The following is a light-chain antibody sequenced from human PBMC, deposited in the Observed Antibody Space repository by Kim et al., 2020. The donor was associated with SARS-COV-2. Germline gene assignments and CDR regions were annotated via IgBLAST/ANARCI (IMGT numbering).Light chain of an antibody. CDR3: QAWDSSTHNYV. V-gene: IGLV3-1*01. Sequence: SYELTQPPSVSVSPGQTASITCSGYKLGDKYVSWYQQKPGQSPVVVIYQGNQRPSGIPERFSGSNSGNTATLTISGTQAMDEADYYCQAWDSSTHNYV. J-gene: IGLJ1*01. CDR2: QGN. CDR1: KLGDKY.